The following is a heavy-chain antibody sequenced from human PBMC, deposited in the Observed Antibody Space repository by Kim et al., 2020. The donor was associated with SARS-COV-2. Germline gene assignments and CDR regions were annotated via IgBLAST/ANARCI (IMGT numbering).Heavy chain of an antibody. Sequence: PDSVKGRFTIARENAKNSLDLQMNSLRAGDTAVYYCARDTGGTSLGAFDIWGQGTMVTVSS. D-gene: IGHD3-16*01. V-gene: IGHV3-13*01. J-gene: IGHJ3*02. CDR3: ARDTGGTSLGAFDI.